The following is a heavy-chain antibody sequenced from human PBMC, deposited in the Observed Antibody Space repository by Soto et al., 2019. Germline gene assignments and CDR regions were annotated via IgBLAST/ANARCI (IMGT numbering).Heavy chain of an antibody. Sequence: AASVKVSCKASGYTFSGYYVHWLRQAPGQGLEWMGWINPNSGGTNYAQKFQGRVTVTRDTPTSTAYMELSRLTSDDTAVYYCARSLTEGYCTITGSYTRPLYGMDVWGQGTTVTVSS. CDR1: GYTFSGYY. CDR3: ARSLTEGYCTITGSYTRPLYGMDV. V-gene: IGHV1-2*02. J-gene: IGHJ6*02. CDR2: INPNSGGT. D-gene: IGHD2-2*02.